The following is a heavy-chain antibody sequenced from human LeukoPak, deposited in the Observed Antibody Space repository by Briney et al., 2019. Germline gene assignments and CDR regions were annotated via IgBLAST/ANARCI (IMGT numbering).Heavy chain of an antibody. CDR3: ARELSGSSWYPY. J-gene: IGHJ4*02. D-gene: IGHD6-13*01. CDR2: IIPIFGTA. Sequence: ASVRVSCKASGGTFSSYAISWVRQAPGQGLEWMGGIIPIFGTANYAQKFQGRVTITADESTSTAYMELSSLRSEDTAVYYCARELSGSSWYPYWGQGTLVTVSS. CDR1: GGTFSSYA. V-gene: IGHV1-69*13.